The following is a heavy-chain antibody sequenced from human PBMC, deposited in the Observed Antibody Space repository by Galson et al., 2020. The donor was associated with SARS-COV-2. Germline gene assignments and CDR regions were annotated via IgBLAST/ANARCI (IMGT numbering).Heavy chain of an antibody. D-gene: IGHD6-6*01. CDR1: GFTFSSYS. Sequence: GGSLRLSCAASGFTFSSYSMNWVRQAPGKGLEWVSSISSSSSYIYYADSVKGRFTISRDNAKNSLYLQMNSLRAEDTAVYYCARGSSHKVTPLYYFDYWGQGTLVTVSS. J-gene: IGHJ4*02. CDR3: ARGSSHKVTPLYYFDY. CDR2: ISSSSSYI. V-gene: IGHV3-21*01.